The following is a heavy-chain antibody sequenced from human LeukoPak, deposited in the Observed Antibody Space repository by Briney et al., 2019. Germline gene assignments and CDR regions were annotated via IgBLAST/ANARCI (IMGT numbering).Heavy chain of an antibody. D-gene: IGHD1-26*01. CDR1: GFTFSDHY. CDR3: ARDRRSQGAFDI. Sequence: GGSLRLSCAASGFTFSDHYMDWVRQAPGKGLEWVGRTRNKANSYTTEYAASVKGRFTISRDDSKNSLYLQMNSLKTEDTAVYYCARDRRSQGAFDIWGQGTMVAVSS. CDR2: TRNKANSYTT. J-gene: IGHJ3*02. V-gene: IGHV3-72*01.